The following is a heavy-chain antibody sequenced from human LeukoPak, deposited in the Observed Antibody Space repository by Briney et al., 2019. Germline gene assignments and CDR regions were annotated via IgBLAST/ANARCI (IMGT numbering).Heavy chain of an antibody. V-gene: IGHV4-4*07. CDR3: ARGRYCTATACYGGDAFDI. CDR2: IYTRGHT. Sequence: SETLSLTCTVSGTPVNTYYWSWIRQPAGRGLEWIGRIYTRGHTNYNPSLKGRVSMSVDTSKSQFSLRLSSVTAADTAVYYCARGRYCTATACYGGDAFDIWGQGTVVTVSS. D-gene: IGHD2-2*01. J-gene: IGHJ3*02. CDR1: GTPVNTYY.